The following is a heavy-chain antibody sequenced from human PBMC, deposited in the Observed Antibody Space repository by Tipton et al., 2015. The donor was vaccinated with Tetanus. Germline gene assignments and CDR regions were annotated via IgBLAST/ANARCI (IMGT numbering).Heavy chain of an antibody. CDR1: GYIFSTNW. J-gene: IGHJ3*02. CDR2: IYPSDSDT. D-gene: IGHD3/OR15-3a*01. Sequence: QSGAEVKKPGESLKLSCKGSGYIFSTNWIGWVRQMPGKGLEWMGIIYPSDSDTRYSPSFQGQVTISADKSINTAYLQWSSLKASDTAIYFCARRGLGAAFDIWGQGTMVTVSS. V-gene: IGHV5-51*01. CDR3: ARRGLGAAFDI.